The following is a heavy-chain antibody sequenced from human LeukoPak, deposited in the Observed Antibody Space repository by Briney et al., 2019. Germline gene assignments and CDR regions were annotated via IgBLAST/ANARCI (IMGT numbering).Heavy chain of an antibody. V-gene: IGHV3-30*04. Sequence: GGSLRLSCEASGFTFSSYAIHWVRQAPVKGLEWVAVTSYDGNNQFYADAVKGRFTISRENSKNTLYLEMNSLRPEDTAVYFCARGGYYDFSTGYYQTQYYRGMDVWGQGTTVTVSS. CDR2: TSYDGNNQ. D-gene: IGHD3-3*01. CDR3: ARGGYYDFSTGYYQTQYYRGMDV. CDR1: GFTFSSYA. J-gene: IGHJ6*02.